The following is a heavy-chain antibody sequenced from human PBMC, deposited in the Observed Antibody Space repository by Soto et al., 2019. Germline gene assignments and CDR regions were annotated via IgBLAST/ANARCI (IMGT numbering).Heavy chain of an antibody. D-gene: IGHD3-22*01. CDR1: GWSFSGYY. CDR3: ARGPTREYHYYDSSGYYYYFDY. CDR2: INHSGST. V-gene: IGHV4-34*01. Sequence: SETLSLTCAVYGWSFSGYYWSWIRQPPGKGLEWVGEINHSGSTNYNPSLKSRVTISVDTSKNKFSLKLSSVTAAEPAVYYCARGPTREYHYYDSSGYYYYFDYWGQGTPVTVSS. J-gene: IGHJ4*02.